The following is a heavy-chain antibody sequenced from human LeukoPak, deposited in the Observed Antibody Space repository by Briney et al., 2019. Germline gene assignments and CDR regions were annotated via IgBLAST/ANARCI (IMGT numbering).Heavy chain of an antibody. J-gene: IGHJ4*02. Sequence: GSLRLSCAASGFTVSSNYMSWVRQAPGKWLEWVSVIYSGGSTYYADSVKGRFTISRDNSKNTLYLQMNSLRAEDTAVYYCAREGDSSGYYPGYWGQGTLVTVSS. V-gene: IGHV3-66*01. CDR1: GFTVSSNY. CDR3: AREGDSSGYYPGY. D-gene: IGHD3-22*01. CDR2: IYSGGST.